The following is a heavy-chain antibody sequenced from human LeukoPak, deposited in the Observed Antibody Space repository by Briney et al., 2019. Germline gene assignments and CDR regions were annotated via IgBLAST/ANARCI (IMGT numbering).Heavy chain of an antibody. CDR2: IYYSGST. CDR3: ARGRWFGEFASYYFDY. CDR1: GGSISSSSYY. D-gene: IGHD3-10*01. J-gene: IGHJ4*02. Sequence: SETLSLTCTVSGGSISSSSYYWGWIRQPPGKGLEWIGYIYYSGSTNYNPSLKSRVTISVDTSKNQFSLKLSSVTAADTAVYYCARGRWFGEFASYYFDYWGQGTLVTVSS. V-gene: IGHV4-61*05.